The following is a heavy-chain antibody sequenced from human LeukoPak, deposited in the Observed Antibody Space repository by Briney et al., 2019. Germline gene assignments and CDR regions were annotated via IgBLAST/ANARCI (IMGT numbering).Heavy chain of an antibody. CDR3: ARDSLLVWFGERGAFDN. V-gene: IGHV1-2*02. J-gene: IGHJ3*02. Sequence: GASVKVSCKASGYTFTGYYMHWVRQAPGQGLEWMGWINPNSGGTNYAQKFQGRVTMTRDTSISTAYMELSRLRSDDTAVYYCARDSLLVWFGERGAFDNWGQGTMVTVSS. CDR2: INPNSGGT. CDR1: GYTFTGYY. D-gene: IGHD3-10*01.